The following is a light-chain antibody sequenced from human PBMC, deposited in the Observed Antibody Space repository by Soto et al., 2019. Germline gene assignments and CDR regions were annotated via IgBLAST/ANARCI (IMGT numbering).Light chain of an antibody. V-gene: IGLV2-14*01. CDR1: SSDIGGYDY. Sequence: QSALTQPASVSGSPGQPFTLSCTGTSSDIGGYDYVSWYQRHPGKAPKLIIYDVNNRPSGVSNRFSGSKSGNTASLTISGLQAEDEADYYCTSYASGSSHVVFGGGTQLTVL. CDR2: DVN. J-gene: IGLJ2*01. CDR3: TSYASGSSHVV.